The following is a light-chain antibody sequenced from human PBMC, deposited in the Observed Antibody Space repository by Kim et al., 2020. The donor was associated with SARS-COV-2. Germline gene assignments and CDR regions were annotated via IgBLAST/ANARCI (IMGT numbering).Light chain of an antibody. CDR2: GNS. V-gene: IGLV1-47*02. J-gene: IGLJ3*02. CDR1: NSNFGKTY. Sequence: QSVLTQPPSVSGTPGQSVTISCSGSNSNFGKTYVYWYQQFPGTAPKVLIYGNSQRPSGVPDRFSGSKSGTSASLEISGLRSEDEADYYCAAWDDSLSGRVFGGGTKVTVL. CDR3: AAWDDSLSGRV.